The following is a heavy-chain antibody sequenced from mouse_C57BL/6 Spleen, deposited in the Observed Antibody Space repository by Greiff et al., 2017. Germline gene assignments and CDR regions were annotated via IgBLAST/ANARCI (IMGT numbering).Heavy chain of an antibody. D-gene: IGHD1-1*01. CDR1: GYTFTSYW. J-gene: IGHJ3*01. CDR3: AGYYGSSPWFAY. CDR2: IYPGSGST. Sequence: QVHVKQPGAELVKPGASVKMSCKASGYTFTSYWITWVKQRPGQGLEWIGDIYPGSGSTNYNEKFKSKATLTVDTSSSTAYMQLSSLTSEDSAVYYCAGYYGSSPWFAYWGQGTLVTVSA. V-gene: IGHV1-55*01.